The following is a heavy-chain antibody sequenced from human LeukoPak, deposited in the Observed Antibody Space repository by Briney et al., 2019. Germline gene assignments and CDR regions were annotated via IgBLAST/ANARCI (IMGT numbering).Heavy chain of an antibody. CDR1: GGSISSSSYY. D-gene: IGHD3-22*01. J-gene: IGHJ4*02. CDR3: ARHGDSSGYYRNFDY. Sequence: SETLSLTCTVSGGSISSSSYYWGWLRQPPGKGLEWIGSIYYSGSTYYNPSLKSRVTISVDTSKNQFSLKLSSVTAADTAVYYCARHGDSSGYYRNFDYWGQGTLVTVSS. CDR2: IYYSGST. V-gene: IGHV4-39*01.